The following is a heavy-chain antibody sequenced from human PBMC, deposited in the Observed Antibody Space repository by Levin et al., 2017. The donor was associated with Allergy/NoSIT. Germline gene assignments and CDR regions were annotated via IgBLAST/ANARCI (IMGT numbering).Heavy chain of an antibody. J-gene: IGHJ6*02. CDR1: GFTFTTYA. CDR3: ARLMVRGANSPEIDYYYFGMDV. D-gene: IGHD3-10*01. Sequence: PGGSLRLSCAVSGFTFTTYAMSWVRRAPGKGLEWVSVISGSGGSRHYADSVKGRFTISRDNSKNTLYLQMTGLSAEDTAVYYCARLMVRGANSPEIDYYYFGMDVWGQGTSVTVSS. V-gene: IGHV3-23*01. CDR2: ISGSGGSR.